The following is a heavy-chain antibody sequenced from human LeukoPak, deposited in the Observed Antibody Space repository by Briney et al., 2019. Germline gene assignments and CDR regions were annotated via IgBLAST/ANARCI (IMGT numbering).Heavy chain of an antibody. J-gene: IGHJ6*03. CDR2: ISAYNGNT. CDR3: ARDLAEQLVLDYYYYMDV. D-gene: IGHD6-6*01. CDR1: GYTFTSYG. Sequence: ASVKVSCKASGYTFTSYGISWVRQAPGQGLEWMGWISAYNGNTNYAQKLQGRVTMTTDTSTSTAYMELRSLRSDDTAVYYCARDLAEQLVLDYYYYMDVWGKGTTVTVSS. V-gene: IGHV1-18*01.